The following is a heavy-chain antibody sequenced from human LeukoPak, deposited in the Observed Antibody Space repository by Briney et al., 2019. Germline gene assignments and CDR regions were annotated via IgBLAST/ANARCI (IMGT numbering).Heavy chain of an antibody. V-gene: IGHV4-59*12. CDR1: GGTISSYY. CDR3: ARVFRSSSSWSRGYFDY. J-gene: IGHJ4*02. D-gene: IGHD6-13*01. CDR2: INYSGST. Sequence: PSETLSLTCTVSGGTISSYYWSWIRQPPGKGLEWIGYINYSGSTNYNPSLKSRVTMSVVTSKNQFSLKLSSVTAADTAVYYCARVFRSSSSWSRGYFDYWGQGTLVTVSS.